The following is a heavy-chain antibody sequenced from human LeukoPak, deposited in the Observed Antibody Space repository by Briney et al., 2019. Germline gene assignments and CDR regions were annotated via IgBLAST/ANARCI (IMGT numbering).Heavy chain of an antibody. Sequence: PSETLSLTCVVYGGSFSGYYWSWLRQPPGKGLEWIGEIDHSGTTNYNPSPKSRVTMSVDTSKNQFSLMVSSVTAADTAVYYCATGRNGVVPAPILGVGPWYNYHYMDVWGKGTTVTVSS. CDR3: ATGRNGVVPAPILGVGPWYNYHYMDV. V-gene: IGHV4-34*01. CDR2: IDHSGTT. J-gene: IGHJ6*03. D-gene: IGHD2-2*02. CDR1: GGSFSGYY.